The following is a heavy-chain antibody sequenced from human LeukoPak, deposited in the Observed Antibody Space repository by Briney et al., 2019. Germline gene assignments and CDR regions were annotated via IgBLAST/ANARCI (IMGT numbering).Heavy chain of an antibody. D-gene: IGHD6-6*01. J-gene: IGHJ4*02. CDR3: ARHSIAARRGYFDY. V-gene: IGHV4-34*01. Sequence: SETLSLTCTVSGGSISSYYWSWIRQPPGKGLEWIGEINHSGSTNYNPSLKSRVTISVDTSKNQFSLKLSSVTAADTAVYYCARHSIAARRGYFDYWGQGTLVTVSS. CDR1: GGSISSYY. CDR2: INHSGST.